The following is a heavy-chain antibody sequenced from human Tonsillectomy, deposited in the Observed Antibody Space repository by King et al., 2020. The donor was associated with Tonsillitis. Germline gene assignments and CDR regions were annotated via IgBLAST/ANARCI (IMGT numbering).Heavy chain of an antibody. J-gene: IGHJ3*02. CDR1: GNSFTTYW. D-gene: IGHD1-26*01. CDR2: IDPSDSFT. V-gene: IGHV5-10-1*03. Sequence: QLVQSGAEVKKPGESLRISCKNSGNSFTTYWINWVRQMPGKGLEWMGRIDPSDSFTNYSPSFQGHVTISADKSISTAYLQWSSLKASDTAMYYCARRDQWELHDAFDIWGQGTMVTVSS. CDR3: ARRDQWELHDAFDI.